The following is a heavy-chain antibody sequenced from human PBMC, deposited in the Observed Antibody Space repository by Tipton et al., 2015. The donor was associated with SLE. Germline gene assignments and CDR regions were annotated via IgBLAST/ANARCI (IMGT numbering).Heavy chain of an antibody. D-gene: IGHD4-23*01. CDR3: AREVMSTVVYWYFDL. CDR1: GGSTNNYY. V-gene: IGHV4-59*12. Sequence: TLSLTCTVSGGSTNNYYWSWIRQPPGKGLEWIGYIYYSGDTDYNPSLNSRVTISVDTSKNQFSLELSSVTAADTAVHYCAREVMSTVVYWYFDLWGRGTLVTVSS. CDR2: IYYSGDT. J-gene: IGHJ2*01.